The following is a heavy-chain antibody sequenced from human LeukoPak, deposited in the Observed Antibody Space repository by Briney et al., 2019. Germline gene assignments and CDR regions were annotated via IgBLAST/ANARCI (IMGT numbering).Heavy chain of an antibody. D-gene: IGHD4-17*01. V-gene: IGHV3-30-3*01. CDR3: ARAPTTVTDFDY. CDR2: ISYDGSNK. J-gene: IGHJ4*02. Sequence: GGSLRLSCAASGFTFSSYAMHWVRQAPGKGLEWAAVISYDGSNKYYADSVKGRFTISRDNSKNTLCLQMNSLRAEDTAVYYCARAPTTVTDFDYWGQGTLVTVSS. CDR1: GFTFSSYA.